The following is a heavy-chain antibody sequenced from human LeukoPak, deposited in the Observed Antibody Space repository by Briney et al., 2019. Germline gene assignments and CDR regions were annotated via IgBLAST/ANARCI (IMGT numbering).Heavy chain of an antibody. V-gene: IGHV3-33*06. Sequence: GRSLRLSCAASGFTFSNYDMHWVRQAPGKGLEWVAVVWSDGINKYYADSVKGRFTISRDNSKNTLYLQMNSLRAEDTALYYCAKDRRSSSIDFWGQGTLVTVSS. D-gene: IGHD6-6*01. CDR2: VWSDGINK. J-gene: IGHJ4*02. CDR3: AKDRRSSSIDF. CDR1: GFTFSNYD.